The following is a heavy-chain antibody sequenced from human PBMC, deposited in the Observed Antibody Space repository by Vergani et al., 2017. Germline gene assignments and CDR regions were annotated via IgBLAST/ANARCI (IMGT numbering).Heavy chain of an antibody. CDR3: ASGKYYSDSTSHFRGRYCDV. V-gene: IGHV4-39*01. CDR1: GDSIISRSYY. Sequence: QMQLQESGPGLVKASETLSLTCTVSGDSIISRSYYWGWIRQPPGKGLEWIGSIYNSGNGDSSSSLKSRVTISADTSKHQFSLRLTSVTAADTAVYYCASGKYYSDSTSHFRGRYCDVWLRRTLVTVPS. D-gene: IGHD3-16*01. CDR2: IYNSGNG. J-gene: IGHJ2*01.